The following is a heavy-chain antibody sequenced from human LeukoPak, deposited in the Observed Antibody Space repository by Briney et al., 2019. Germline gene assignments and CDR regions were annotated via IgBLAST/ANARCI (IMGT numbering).Heavy chain of an antibody. D-gene: IGHD1-7*01. J-gene: IGHJ5*02. Sequence: GGSLRLSCAASGFTFSSYWVSWVRQAPGKGLEWVANIKQDGSEKYYVDSVKGRFTISRDNAKNSLYLQMNSLRAEDTAVYYCARDPIAGTTFNWFDPWGQGTLVTVSS. CDR2: IKQDGSEK. CDR3: ARDPIAGTTFNWFDP. V-gene: IGHV3-7*03. CDR1: GFTFSSYW.